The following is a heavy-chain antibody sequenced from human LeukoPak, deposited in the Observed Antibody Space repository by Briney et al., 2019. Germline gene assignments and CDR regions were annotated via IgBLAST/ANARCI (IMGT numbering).Heavy chain of an antibody. Sequence: GASVKVSCKVSGYTLTELSMHWVRQAPGKGLEWMGGFDPEDGETIHAQKFQGRVTMTEDTSTDTAYMELSSLRSEDTAVYYCATVVGEQWLVRFFDYWGQGTLVTVSS. CDR3: ATVVGEQWLVRFFDY. V-gene: IGHV1-24*01. CDR2: FDPEDGET. CDR1: GYTLTELS. J-gene: IGHJ4*02. D-gene: IGHD6-19*01.